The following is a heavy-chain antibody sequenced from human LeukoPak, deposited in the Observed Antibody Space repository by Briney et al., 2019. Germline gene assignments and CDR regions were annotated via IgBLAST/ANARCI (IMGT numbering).Heavy chain of an antibody. CDR2: ISAYNGNT. CDR1: GYTFTSYG. J-gene: IGHJ4*02. CDR3: ALNYDSSGYYYFDY. Sequence: ASVKVSCKASGYTFTSYGISWVRQAPGQGLEWMGWISAYNGNTNYAQKLQGRVTMTTDTSTSTAYMELRSLRSDDTAVYYYALNYDSSGYYYFDYWGQGTLVTVSS. D-gene: IGHD3-22*01. V-gene: IGHV1-18*01.